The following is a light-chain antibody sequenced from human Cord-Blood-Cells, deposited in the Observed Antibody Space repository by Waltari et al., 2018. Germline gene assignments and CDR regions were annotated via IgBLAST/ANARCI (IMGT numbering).Light chain of an antibody. Sequence: QSALTQPASVSGSPGQSITISCTGTSSDVGGYNYVSWYQQHPGKAPTVLIYEVSNRPSGVSNRFSGSKSGNTASLTISGLQAEDEADYYCSSYTSSSTLLYVFGTGTKVTVL. CDR2: EVS. CDR1: SSDVGGYNY. J-gene: IGLJ1*01. V-gene: IGLV2-14*01. CDR3: SSYTSSSTLLYV.